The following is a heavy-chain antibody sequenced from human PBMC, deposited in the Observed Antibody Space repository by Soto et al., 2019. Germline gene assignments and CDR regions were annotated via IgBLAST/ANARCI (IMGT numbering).Heavy chain of an antibody. CDR1: DVSISSTDHY. Sequence: SETLSRTCPVSDVSISSTDHYWGWVRQPPGKGLEWLGSIYFAGSTFHNPALKSRATISVDTSRNQFSLRLTTVTASDTAVYYCARLVFHCLRGSCDDYSFYGLDVWGQGTKVTFAS. V-gene: IGHV4-39*01. J-gene: IGHJ6*02. CDR3: ARLVFHCLRGSCDDYSFYGLDV. D-gene: IGHD2-15*01. CDR2: IYFAGST.